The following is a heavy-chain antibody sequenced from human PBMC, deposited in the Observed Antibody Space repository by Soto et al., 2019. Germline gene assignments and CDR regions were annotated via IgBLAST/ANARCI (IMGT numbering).Heavy chain of an antibody. CDR1: GFTFGDHA. J-gene: IGHJ6*02. V-gene: IGHV3-23*01. CDR2: ISGSGGIP. CDR3: AKGHLNMVRKVISPPQYYYGMDV. Sequence: GGSLRLSCGASGFTFGDHAMSWVRQAPGKGLEWVSVISGSGGIPYYADSVKGRFTISRASAKNTLYLKMNSQGHWDTAVYYFAKGHLNMVRKVISPPQYYYGMDVWGQGTTVTVSS. D-gene: IGHD3-10*01.